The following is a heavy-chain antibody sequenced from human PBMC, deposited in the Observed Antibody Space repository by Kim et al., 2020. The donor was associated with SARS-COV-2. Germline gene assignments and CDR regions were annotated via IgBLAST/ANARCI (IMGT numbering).Heavy chain of an antibody. Sequence: GGSLRLSCAASGFTFSSYGMHWVRQAPGKGLEWVAVIWYDGSNKYYADSVKGRFTISRDNSKNTLYLQMNSLRAEDTAVYYCARFARTATGPYNWFDPWGQGTLVTVSS. CDR1: GFTFSSYG. V-gene: IGHV3-33*01. J-gene: IGHJ5*02. CDR2: IWYDGSNK. CDR3: ARFARTATGPYNWFDP. D-gene: IGHD5-18*01.